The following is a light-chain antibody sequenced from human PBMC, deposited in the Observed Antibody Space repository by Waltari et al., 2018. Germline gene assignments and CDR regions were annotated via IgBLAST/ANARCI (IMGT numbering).Light chain of an antibody. CDR3: SSYTSRATYV. V-gene: IGLV2-14*03. Sequence: QSALTQPASVSGSPGQSITISCTGTNSDLGGYNYVSWYQQHPGKAPKPMIYDVSMRPSGVSIRFSGSKSGNTASLTISGLQPDDKADYYCSSYTSRATYVFGTGTKVTVL. CDR1: NSDLGGYNY. CDR2: DVS. J-gene: IGLJ1*01.